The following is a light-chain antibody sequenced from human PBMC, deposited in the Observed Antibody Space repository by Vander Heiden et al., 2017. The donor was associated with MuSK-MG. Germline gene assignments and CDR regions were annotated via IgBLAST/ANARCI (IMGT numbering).Light chain of an antibody. J-gene: IGKJ1*01. CDR3: QQSDMIPWT. Sequence: DIQMTQSPSSLSASVGDRVTITCRASQSLGTYLSWYHQKTGKAPTLLISAASNLHRGVPSRFSGSGSGTVFALTISGLQPEDCGTDFCQQSDMIPWTCGQGSKVEIK. CDR2: AAS. V-gene: IGKV1-39*01. CDR1: QSLGTY.